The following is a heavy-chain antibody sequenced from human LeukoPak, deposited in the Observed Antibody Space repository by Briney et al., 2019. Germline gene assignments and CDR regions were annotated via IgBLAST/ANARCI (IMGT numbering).Heavy chain of an antibody. CDR1: GFTFSSYS. Sequence: GGSLRLSCAASGFTFSSYSMNWVRQALGKGLEWVSYISSSISTIYYADTVKGRFTISRDKAKTSRNLQMNSLRAEDTAVYYCARQAIVVVVAAIPYNWFDPWGQGTLVTVYS. CDR3: ARQAIVVVVAAIPYNWFDP. D-gene: IGHD2-15*01. J-gene: IGHJ5*02. CDR2: ISSSISTI. V-gene: IGHV3-48*01.